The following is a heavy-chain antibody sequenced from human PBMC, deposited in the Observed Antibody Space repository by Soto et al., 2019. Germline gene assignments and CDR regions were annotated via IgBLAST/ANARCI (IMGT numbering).Heavy chain of an antibody. Sequence: EVQLLESGGGLVQPGGSLRLSCEASGFVFSHFALSWVRQAPGKGLEWASGISGGSETTSYADSVKGRFTISRDNSTGTLFLQMNNLRAEDTATYFCAKDLDGGFGELFFDKWGQGTLVTVSS. J-gene: IGHJ4*02. V-gene: IGHV3-23*01. CDR1: GFVFSHFA. D-gene: IGHD3-10*01. CDR3: AKDLDGGFGELFFDK. CDR2: ISGGSETT.